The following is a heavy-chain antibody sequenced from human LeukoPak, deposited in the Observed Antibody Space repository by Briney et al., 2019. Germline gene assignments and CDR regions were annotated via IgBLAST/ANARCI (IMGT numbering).Heavy chain of an antibody. J-gene: IGHJ6*02. D-gene: IGHD3-10*01. CDR1: GFTFSSYS. Sequence: VGSLRLSCAASGFTFSSYSINWVRHAPGKGLEWDLTISSSISYIYYTDSVKGRFTISRDNAKNSLYLQMNSLRAEETAVYYCARDGRRWATMLRDYYYYGMDAWGQGTTVTVSS. V-gene: IGHV3-21*01. CDR2: ISSSISYI. CDR3: ARDGRRWATMLRDYYYYGMDA.